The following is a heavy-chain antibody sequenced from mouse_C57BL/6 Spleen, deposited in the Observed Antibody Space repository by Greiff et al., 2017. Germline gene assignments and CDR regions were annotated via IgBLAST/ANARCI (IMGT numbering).Heavy chain of an antibody. Sequence: QVQLKESGAELVRPGASVTLSCKASGYTFTDYEMHWVKQTPVHGLEWLGAIDPETGGTAYNQKFKGKAILTADKSSSTAYMELRSLTSEDSAVYYCTRYSNTWFAYWGQGTLVTVSA. CDR3: TRYSNTWFAY. CDR1: GYTFTDYE. V-gene: IGHV1-15*01. CDR2: IDPETGGT. J-gene: IGHJ3*01. D-gene: IGHD2-5*01.